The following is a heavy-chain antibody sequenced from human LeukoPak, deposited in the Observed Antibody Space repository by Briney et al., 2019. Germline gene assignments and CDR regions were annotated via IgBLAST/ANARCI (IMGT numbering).Heavy chain of an antibody. CDR1: GFTFSSYR. Sequence: PGGSLRLSCAASGFTFSSYRMNWVRQAPGKGLEWVSSISSSSSYIYYADSVKGRFTISRDNAKNSLYLQMNSLRAEDTAVYYCARVLPRQQLAQTYYYYGMDVRGQGTTVTVSS. V-gene: IGHV3-21*01. CDR2: ISSSSSYI. J-gene: IGHJ6*02. D-gene: IGHD6-13*01. CDR3: ARVLPRQQLAQTYYYYGMDV.